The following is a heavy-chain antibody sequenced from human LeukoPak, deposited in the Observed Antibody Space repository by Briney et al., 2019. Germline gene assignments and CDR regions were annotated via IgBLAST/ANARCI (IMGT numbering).Heavy chain of an antibody. CDR3: ARDSSGRSLGY. V-gene: IGHV3-74*01. J-gene: IGHJ4*02. CDR2: INSDGSST. CDR1: GFTFSSYW. Sequence: GGFLRLSCAASGFTFSSYWMHWVRKAPGKWQVWVSHINSDGSSTSYGDSVKGRFTISRDSAKKALYLEMNSLRAEDTAVYYCARDSSGRSLGYWGQGTLVTVSS. D-gene: IGHD3-22*01.